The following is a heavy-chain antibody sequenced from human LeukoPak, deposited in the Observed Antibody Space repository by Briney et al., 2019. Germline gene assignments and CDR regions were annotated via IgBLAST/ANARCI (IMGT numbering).Heavy chain of an antibody. CDR3: ARDDQESVPATDSFDY. J-gene: IGHJ4*02. D-gene: IGHD2-2*01. Sequence: PGGSLRLSCAASGFTFSSYSMTWVRQAPGKGLEWVSSISSSSSYIYYADSVKGRFTTSRDNAKNSLYLQMNSLRAEDTAVYYCARDDQESVPATDSFDYWGQGTLVTVSS. CDR2: ISSSSSYI. CDR1: GFTFSSYS. V-gene: IGHV3-21*01.